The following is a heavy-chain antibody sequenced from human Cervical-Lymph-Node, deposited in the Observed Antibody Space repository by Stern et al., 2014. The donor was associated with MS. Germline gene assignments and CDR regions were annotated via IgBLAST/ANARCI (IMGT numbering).Heavy chain of an antibody. D-gene: IGHD6-13*01. V-gene: IGHV3-53*01. CDR2: LYSGGST. CDR3: ARKDSSSWYAY. CDR1: GFTVSSNY. Sequence: VQLVQSGGGLIQPGGSLRLSCAVSGFTVSSNYMSWVRQAPGKGLEWVSVLYSGGSTYYADSVKGRFTISRDNSKNTLYLQMNSLRAEDTAVYYCARKDSSSWYAYWGQGTLVTVSS. J-gene: IGHJ4*02.